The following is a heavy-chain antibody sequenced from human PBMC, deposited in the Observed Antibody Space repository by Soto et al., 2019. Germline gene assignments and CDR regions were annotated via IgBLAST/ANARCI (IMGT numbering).Heavy chain of an antibody. J-gene: IGHJ4*02. CDR3: TRSIPVTTSSAY. D-gene: IGHD1-7*01. Sequence: EVQLVESGGGLVQPGGSLRLSCAGSGFTFSDYYIDWVRQAPGKGLEWVGRSRDKGNSYSTDYAASVKGRFTVSRDASKNSLYLQMNSRKTEDTALYYCTRSIPVTTSSAYWGQGTLVTVSS. V-gene: IGHV3-72*01. CDR2: SRDKGNSYST. CDR1: GFTFSDYY.